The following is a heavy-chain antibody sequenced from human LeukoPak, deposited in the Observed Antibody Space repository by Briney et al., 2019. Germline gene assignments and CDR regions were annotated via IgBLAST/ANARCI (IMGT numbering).Heavy chain of an antibody. V-gene: IGHV1-2*02. CDR2: INPNSGGT. D-gene: IGHD6-19*01. Sequence: ASVKVSCKASGYTFTGYYMHWVRQAPGQGLEWMGWINPNSGGTNYAQKFQGRVTMTRGTSISTAYMELSRLRSDDTAVYYCARVTVAGYFDYWGQGTLVIVSS. CDR1: GYTFTGYY. CDR3: ARVTVAGYFDY. J-gene: IGHJ4*02.